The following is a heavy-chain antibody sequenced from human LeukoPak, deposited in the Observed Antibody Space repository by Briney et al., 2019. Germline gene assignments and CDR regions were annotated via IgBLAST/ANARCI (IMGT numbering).Heavy chain of an antibody. CDR3: ARYNWNTWFDP. Sequence: SETLSLTCTVSGGSISSYYWSWIRQPPGKGLEWIGYIYYSGSTNYNPSLKSRVTISVDTSKNQFSLKLSSVTAADTAMYYCARYNWNTWFDPWGQGALVTVSS. CDR2: IYYSGST. D-gene: IGHD1-1*01. CDR1: GGSISSYY. J-gene: IGHJ5*02. V-gene: IGHV4-59*01.